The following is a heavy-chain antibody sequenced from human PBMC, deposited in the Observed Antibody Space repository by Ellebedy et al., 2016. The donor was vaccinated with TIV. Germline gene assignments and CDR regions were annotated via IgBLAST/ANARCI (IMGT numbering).Heavy chain of an antibody. V-gene: IGHV4-39*01. Sequence: SETLSLTCTVSGDSISRRSYYWGWIGQPPGKGLEWLGSIYYTGSTDYNPSLKSRVAISADTSKKQFALRLSSVTAADTAVYYCARWFGELLYVRWFDPWGQGTLVTVSS. CDR1: GDSISRRSYY. D-gene: IGHD3-10*01. CDR2: IYYTGST. J-gene: IGHJ5*02. CDR3: ARWFGELLYVRWFDP.